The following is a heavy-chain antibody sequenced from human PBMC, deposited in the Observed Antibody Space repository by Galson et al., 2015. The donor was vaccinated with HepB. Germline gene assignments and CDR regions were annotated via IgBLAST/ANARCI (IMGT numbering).Heavy chain of an antibody. CDR2: TSGSGGST. CDR3: AKGPPPRYCSGGSCYSGYFDY. J-gene: IGHJ4*02. D-gene: IGHD2-15*01. CDR1: GFTFSSYA. V-gene: IGHV3-23*01. Sequence: SLRLSCAASGFTFSSYAMSWVRQAPGKGLEWVSATSGSGGSTYYADSVKGRFTISRDNSKNTLYLQMNSLRAEDTAVYYCAKGPPPRYCSGGSCYSGYFDYWGQGTLVTVSS.